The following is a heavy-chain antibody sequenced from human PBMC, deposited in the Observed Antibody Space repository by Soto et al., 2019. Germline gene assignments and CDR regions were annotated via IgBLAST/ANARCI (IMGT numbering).Heavy chain of an antibody. J-gene: IGHJ4*02. CDR2: IYPGDSDT. Sequence: GECLTISCTCSGYSFTRYWIGWVRQMPGKGLEWMGIIYPGDSDTRYSPSFQGQVTISADKSISTAYLQWSSLKASDTAMYYCARQGDFWSGYFGNCFDYWGQGTLVTVSS. V-gene: IGHV5-51*01. CDR3: ARQGDFWSGYFGNCFDY. CDR1: GYSFTRYW. D-gene: IGHD3-3*01.